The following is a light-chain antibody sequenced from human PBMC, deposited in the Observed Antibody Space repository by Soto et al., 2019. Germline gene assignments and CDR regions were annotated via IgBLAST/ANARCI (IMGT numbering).Light chain of an antibody. CDR2: EVR. CDR1: SSEVGSNNY. J-gene: IGLJ2*01. V-gene: IGLV2-14*01. Sequence: QSALTQPASGCGSPGQSITISCTGTSSEVGSNNYVSWYQQHPGKAPKLMIYEVRNRPSGVSDRFSGSKSGKTASLTIFGHQAEDEADYYCSSYTTSTTQLFGGGTKLTVL. CDR3: SSYTTSTTQL.